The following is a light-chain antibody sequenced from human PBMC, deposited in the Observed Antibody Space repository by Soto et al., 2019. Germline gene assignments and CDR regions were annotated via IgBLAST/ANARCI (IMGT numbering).Light chain of an antibody. Sequence: QSALTQPPSASGSPGQSVTISCTGTSSDVGGYNFVSWYQQHPGKAPKVMIYEVTQRPSGVPDRFSGSKSGNTASLTVSGLQAEDEADYYCSSYAGSNNVLFGGGTKVTVL. CDR3: SSYAGSNNVL. CDR1: SSDVGGYNF. J-gene: IGLJ2*01. V-gene: IGLV2-8*01. CDR2: EVT.